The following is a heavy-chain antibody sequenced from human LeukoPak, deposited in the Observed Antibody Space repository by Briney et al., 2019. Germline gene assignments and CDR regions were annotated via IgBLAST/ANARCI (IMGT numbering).Heavy chain of an antibody. CDR2: INHSGST. CDR3: ARAVGWNMGAIDY. Sequence: SETLSLTCAVYGGSFSGYYWSWIRQPPGKGLEWIGEINHSGSTNYNPSLKSRVTISVDTSKNQFSLKLSSVTAADTAVYYCARAVGWNMGAIDYWGQGTLVTVSS. CDR1: GGSFSGYY. D-gene: IGHD1/OR15-1a*01. V-gene: IGHV4-34*01. J-gene: IGHJ4*02.